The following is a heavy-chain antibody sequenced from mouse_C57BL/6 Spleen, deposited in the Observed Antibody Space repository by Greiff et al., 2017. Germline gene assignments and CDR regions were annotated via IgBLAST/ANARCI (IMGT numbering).Heavy chain of an antibody. J-gene: IGHJ4*01. V-gene: IGHV14-4*01. CDR3: TTPSYDGNAMDY. CDR1: GFNIKDDY. D-gene: IGHD2-12*01. Sequence: EVQLQQSGAELVRPGASVKLSCTASGFNIKDDYMHWVKQRPEQGLEWIGWIDPENGDTEYASKFQGKATITADTSSNTAYLQLSSLTSEDTAVYYCTTPSYDGNAMDYWGQGTSVTVSS. CDR2: IDPENGDT.